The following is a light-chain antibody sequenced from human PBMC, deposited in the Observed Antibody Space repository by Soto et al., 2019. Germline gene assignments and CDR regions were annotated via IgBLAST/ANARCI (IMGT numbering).Light chain of an antibody. V-gene: IGKV3-15*01. CDR1: QSVSSY. Sequence: EIVMTQSPATLSVSPGERATLSCRASQSVSSYLAWYQQKPGQAPRLLIDGASTRAAGIPARFSGSGSGTEFILTISSLQSEDFAVYYCQQYNDWPLTFGGGTRVEIK. CDR3: QQYNDWPLT. J-gene: IGKJ4*01. CDR2: GAS.